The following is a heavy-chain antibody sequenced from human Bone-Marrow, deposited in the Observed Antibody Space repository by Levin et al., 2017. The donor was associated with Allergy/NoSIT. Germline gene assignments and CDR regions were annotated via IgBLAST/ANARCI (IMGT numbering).Heavy chain of an antibody. D-gene: IGHD4-17*01. CDR3: ARALLHDYGDFLWFDP. CDR1: GGTFSSYA. V-gene: IGHV1-69*06. J-gene: IGHJ5*02. Sequence: ASVKVSCKASGGTFSSYAISWVRQAPGQGLEWMGGIIPIFGTANYAQKFQGRVTITADKSTSTAYMELSSLRSEDTAVYYCARALLHDYGDFLWFDPWGQGTLVTVSS. CDR2: IIPIFGTA.